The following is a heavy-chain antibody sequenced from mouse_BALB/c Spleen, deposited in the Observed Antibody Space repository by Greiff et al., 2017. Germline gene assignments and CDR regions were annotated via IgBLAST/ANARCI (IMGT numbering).Heavy chain of an antibody. CDR3: ARYTRNYRCDADVPYAMDY. J-gene: IGHJ4*01. CDR2: IYPYNGGT. Sequence: VQLQQSGPELVKPGASVKISCKASGYTFTDYNMHWVKQSHGKSLEWIGYIYPYNGGTGYNQKFKSKATLTVDNSSSTAYMELRSLTSEDSAVYYCARYTRNYRCDADVPYAMDYWGQGTSVTVAS. D-gene: IGHD2-14*01. CDR1: GYTFTDYN. V-gene: IGHV1S29*02.